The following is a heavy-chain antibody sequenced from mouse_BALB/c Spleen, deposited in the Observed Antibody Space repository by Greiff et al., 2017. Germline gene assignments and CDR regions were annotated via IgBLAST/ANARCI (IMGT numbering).Heavy chain of an antibody. V-gene: IGHV5-6*01. Sequence: EVKLMESGGDLVKPGGSLKLSCAASGFTFSSYGMSWVRQTPDKRLEWVATISSGGSYTYYPDSVKGRFTISRDNAKNTLYLQMSSLKSEDTAMYYCARLRSGYYFDYWGQGTTLTVSS. J-gene: IGHJ2*01. D-gene: IGHD1-3*01. CDR2: ISSGGSYT. CDR1: GFTFSSYG. CDR3: ARLRSGYYFDY.